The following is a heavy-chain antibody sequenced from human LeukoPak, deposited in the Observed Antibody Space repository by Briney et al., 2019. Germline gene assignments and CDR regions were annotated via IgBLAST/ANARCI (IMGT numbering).Heavy chain of an antibody. D-gene: IGHD1-1*01. J-gene: IGHJ3*02. CDR3: ARARLDDAFDI. V-gene: IGHV3-48*01. CDR2: ISSSSSTI. CDR1: GFTFSSYS. Sequence: PGGSLRLSCAASGFTFSSYSMNWVRQAPGKGLEWVSYISSSSSTIYYADSVKGRFTISRDNAKNSLYLQMNSLRAEDTAVYYCARARLDDAFDIRGQGTMVTVSS.